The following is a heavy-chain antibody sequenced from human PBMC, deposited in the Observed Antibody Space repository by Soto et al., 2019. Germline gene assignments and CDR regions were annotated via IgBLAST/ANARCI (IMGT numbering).Heavy chain of an antibody. CDR2: INPNTGGT. CDR1: GYTFTGYY. V-gene: IGHV1-2*06. Sequence: ASVKVSCKASGYTFTGYYMHWVRQAPGQGLEWIGRINPNTGGTDYAQRFQGRVTMTRDTSSSTAYMELSRLTSDDTAVYYCARDLPVSLAAARDYWGQGTQVTVSS. J-gene: IGHJ4*02. CDR3: ARDLPVSLAAARDY. D-gene: IGHD6-13*01.